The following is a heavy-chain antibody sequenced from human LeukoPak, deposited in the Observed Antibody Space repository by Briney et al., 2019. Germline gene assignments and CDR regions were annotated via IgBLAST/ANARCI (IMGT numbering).Heavy chain of an antibody. V-gene: IGHV1-18*01. J-gene: IGHJ5*02. CDR3: ARDGSSSLGPSARLPRPFWHRFDP. Sequence: ASVKVSCKASGYTFTSYGISWVRQAPGQGLEWMGWISAYNGNTNYAQKLQGRVTKTTDTSTSTAYMELRSLRSDDTAVYYCARDGSSSLGPSARLPRPFWHRFDPWGQGTLVTVSS. D-gene: IGHD6-6*01. CDR1: GYTFTSYG. CDR2: ISAYNGNT.